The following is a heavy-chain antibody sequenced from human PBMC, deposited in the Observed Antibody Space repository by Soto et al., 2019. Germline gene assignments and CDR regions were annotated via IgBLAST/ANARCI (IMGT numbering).Heavy chain of an antibody. Sequence: GGSLRLSCAASGFTVSSNYMSWVRQAPGKGLEWVSVIYSGGSTYYADSVKGRFTISRHNSKNTLYLQMNSLRAEDTAVYYCARGTCSSTSCYSYYFDYWGQGILVTVSS. CDR1: GFTVSSNY. J-gene: IGHJ4*02. CDR3: ARGTCSSTSCYSYYFDY. V-gene: IGHV3-53*04. CDR2: IYSGGST. D-gene: IGHD2-2*01.